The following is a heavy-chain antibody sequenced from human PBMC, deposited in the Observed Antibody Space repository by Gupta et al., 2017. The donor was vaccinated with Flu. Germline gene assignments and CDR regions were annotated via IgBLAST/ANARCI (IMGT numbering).Heavy chain of an antibody. Sequence: QLQLQESGPGLVKPSETLSLTCTVSGGSISSSSYYWGWIRQPPGKGLEWIGSIYYSGSTYYNPSLKSRVTISVDTSKNQFSLKLSSVTAADTAVYYCARHWGATSYANDYWGQGTLVTVSS. CDR3: ARHWGATSYANDY. D-gene: IGHD5-18*01. J-gene: IGHJ4*02. CDR1: GGSISSSSYY. V-gene: IGHV4-39*01. CDR2: IYYSGST.